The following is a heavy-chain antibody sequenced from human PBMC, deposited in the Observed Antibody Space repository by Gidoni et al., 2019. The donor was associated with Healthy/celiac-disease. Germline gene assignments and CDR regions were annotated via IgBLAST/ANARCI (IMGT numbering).Heavy chain of an antibody. CDR3: AKDRTRVQPYYYYGMDV. CDR1: GSTFSRFG. Sequence: QVQLVESGGGVVQPGRSLRPPCAASGSTFSRFGMHGVRQAPGKGLEWVAVISYDGSNKYYADSVKGRFTISRDNSKNTLYLQMNSLRAEDTAVYYCAKDRTRVQPYYYYGMDVWGQGTTVTVSS. V-gene: IGHV3-30*18. D-gene: IGHD1-1*01. CDR2: ISYDGSNK. J-gene: IGHJ6*02.